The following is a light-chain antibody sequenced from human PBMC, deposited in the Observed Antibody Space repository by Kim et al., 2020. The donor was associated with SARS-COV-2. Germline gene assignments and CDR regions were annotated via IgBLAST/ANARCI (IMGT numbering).Light chain of an antibody. Sequence: DIQMTQSPSSLSASVGDRVTITCRASQDISNYLNWYQQKPGKAPKLLIYDASTLETGVPSRFSGSGSGTDFTFTISCLQPEDIATYYCQQYDSHPRTFGQGTQLEIK. CDR2: DAS. J-gene: IGKJ5*01. CDR1: QDISNY. V-gene: IGKV1-33*01. CDR3: QQYDSHPRT.